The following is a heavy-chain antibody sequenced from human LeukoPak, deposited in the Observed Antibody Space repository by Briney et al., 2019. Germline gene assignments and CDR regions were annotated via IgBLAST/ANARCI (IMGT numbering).Heavy chain of an antibody. CDR2: ISGSGGST. J-gene: IGHJ4*02. V-gene: IGHV3-23*01. Sequence: GGSLRLSCAASGFTFSSYAMSWVRQAPGKGLEWVSAISGSGGSTYYADPVKGRFTISSDNSKNTPYLQMNSLRAEDTAVYYCENFPSPRGDYDKTDYWGQGTLVTVSS. CDR1: GFTFSSYA. D-gene: IGHD4-17*01. CDR3: ENFPSPRGDYDKTDY.